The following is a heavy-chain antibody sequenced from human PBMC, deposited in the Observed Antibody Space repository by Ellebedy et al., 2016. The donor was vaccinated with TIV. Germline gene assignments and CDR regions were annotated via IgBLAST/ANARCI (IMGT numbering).Heavy chain of an antibody. J-gene: IGHJ4*02. D-gene: IGHD2-2*01. CDR3: ASPTEYCSSTSC. CDR2: IYYSGST. V-gene: IGHV4-59*08. CDR1: GGSISSYY. Sequence: SETLSLTCTVSGGSISSYYWSWIRQPPGKGLEWIGYIYYSGSTNYNPSLKSRVTISVDTSKNQFSLKLSSVTAADTAVYYCASPTEYCSSTSCWGQGTLVTVSS.